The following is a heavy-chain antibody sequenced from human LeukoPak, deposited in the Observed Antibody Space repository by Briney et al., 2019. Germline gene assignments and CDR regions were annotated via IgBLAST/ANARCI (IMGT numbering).Heavy chain of an antibody. Sequence: ASVKVSCKASGYTFTSYYMHWVRQAPGQGLEWMGIINPSGGSTSYAQKFQGRVTMTRDTSTSTVYMELSSLRSEDTAVYYCARGSGGIQYSSGWYEIFWFDPWGQGTLVTVSS. J-gene: IGHJ5*02. CDR1: GYTFTSYY. CDR3: ARGSGGIQYSSGWYEIFWFDP. D-gene: IGHD6-19*01. V-gene: IGHV1-46*01. CDR2: INPSGGST.